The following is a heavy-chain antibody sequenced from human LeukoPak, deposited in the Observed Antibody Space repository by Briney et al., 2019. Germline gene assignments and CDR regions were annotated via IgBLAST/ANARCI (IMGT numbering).Heavy chain of an antibody. V-gene: IGHV3-9*01. Sequence: GRSLRLSCAASGFTFDDYAMHWVRQAPGKGLEWVSGISWNSGSIGYADPVKGRFTISRDNAKNSLYLQMNSLRAEDTALYYCAKSLGSSWMGWAFDIWGQGTMVTVSS. CDR1: GFTFDDYA. D-gene: IGHD6-13*01. CDR3: AKSLGSSWMGWAFDI. CDR2: ISWNSGSI. J-gene: IGHJ3*02.